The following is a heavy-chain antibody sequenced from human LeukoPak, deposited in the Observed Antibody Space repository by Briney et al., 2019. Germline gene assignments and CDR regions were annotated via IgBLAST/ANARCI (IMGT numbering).Heavy chain of an antibody. D-gene: IGHD3-10*01. Sequence: SETLSLTCTVSGGSISSYYWSWIRQPAGKGLEWIGRIYTSGSTNYNPSLKSRVTMSVDTSKNQFSLKLSSVTAADTAVYYCARVPIGIIINIYYYYMDVWGKGATVTVSS. J-gene: IGHJ6*03. V-gene: IGHV4-4*07. CDR1: GGSISSYY. CDR2: IYTSGST. CDR3: ARVPIGIIINIYYYYMDV.